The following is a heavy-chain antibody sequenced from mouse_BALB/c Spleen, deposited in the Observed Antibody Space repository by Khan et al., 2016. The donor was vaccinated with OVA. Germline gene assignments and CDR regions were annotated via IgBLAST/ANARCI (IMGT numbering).Heavy chain of an antibody. CDR1: DYSFISDYY. CDR3: ASSYGYLGFAY. Sequence: EVQLQESGPGLVKPSQSLSLSCSVIDYSFISDYYWNLIRQFPGNILECMGYIDYDGSNNYNPSLRNRITITRDTSKNQFFLRLNSVTTEDTAADYCASSYGYLGFAYWGQGTLVTVSA. D-gene: IGHD1-2*01. J-gene: IGHJ3*01. CDR2: IDYDGSN. V-gene: IGHV3-6*02.